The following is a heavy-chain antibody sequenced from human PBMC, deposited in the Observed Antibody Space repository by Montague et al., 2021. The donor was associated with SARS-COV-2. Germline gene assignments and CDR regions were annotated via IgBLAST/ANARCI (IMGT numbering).Heavy chain of an antibody. J-gene: IGHJ3*02. D-gene: IGHD6-19*01. CDR3: ARGSGWMGNAFDI. Sequence: SETLSLTCTVSGGSISSYYWSWIRQPPGKGLEWIGYIYYSGSTXXXPSXRGRVTISVDTSKNQLSLKLSSVTAADTAVYYCARGSGWMGNAFDIWGQGTMVTVSS. V-gene: IGHV4-59*01. CDR1: GGSISSYY. CDR2: IYYSGST.